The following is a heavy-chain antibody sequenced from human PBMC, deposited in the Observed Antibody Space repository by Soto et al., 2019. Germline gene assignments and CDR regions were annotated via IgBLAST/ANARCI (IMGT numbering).Heavy chain of an antibody. D-gene: IGHD4-17*01. Sequence: QVQLVQSGAEVKKPGASVKVSCKASGYTFTSYAMHWVRQAPGQRLEWMGWINAGNGNTKYSQKFQGRVTITRDTTASTANMAVNRLRSEETAVYSSARGRVPIQIGDYHPSMDDWGQGTLVTVSS. V-gene: IGHV1-3*01. CDR1: GYTFTSYA. CDR2: INAGNGNT. CDR3: ARGRVPIQIGDYHPSMDD. J-gene: IGHJ4*02.